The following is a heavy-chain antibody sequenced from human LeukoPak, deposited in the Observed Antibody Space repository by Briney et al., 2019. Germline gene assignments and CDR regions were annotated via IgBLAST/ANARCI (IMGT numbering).Heavy chain of an antibody. CDR1: GFTFSRNW. V-gene: IGHV3-74*01. CDR3: AKIDAY. CDR2: INSEGSIT. J-gene: IGHJ4*02. Sequence: GGSLRLTCAASGFTFSRNWMHWVRPAPGKGLVWVSRINSEGSITNYADSVKARFTISRDKAKNTLYLQTSSLRAEDTAVYYCAKIDAYWGEGTLVTVSS.